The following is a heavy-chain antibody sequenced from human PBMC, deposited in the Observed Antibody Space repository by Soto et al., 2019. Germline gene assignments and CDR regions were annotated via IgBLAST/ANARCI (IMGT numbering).Heavy chain of an antibody. V-gene: IGHV1-18*01. CDR3: ARGDFKQQLGELDY. D-gene: IGHD6-13*01. Sequence: TSVKVSCKASGYTFTSYGVSWVRQAPGQGLEWMGWISAYNGNTNYAQKLQGRVTMTTDTSTSTAYMELRSLRSDDTAVYYCARGDFKQQLGELDYWGQGTLVTVSS. J-gene: IGHJ4*02. CDR2: ISAYNGNT. CDR1: GYTFTSYG.